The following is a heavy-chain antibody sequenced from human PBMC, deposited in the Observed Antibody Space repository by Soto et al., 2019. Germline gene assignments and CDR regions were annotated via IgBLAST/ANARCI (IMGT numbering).Heavy chain of an antibody. V-gene: IGHV1-24*01. CDR1: GYTLTELS. Sequence: ASVKVSCKVSGYTLTELSMHWVRQAPGKGLEWMGGFDPEDGETIYAQKFRGRVTMTEDTSTDTAYMELSSLRSEDTAVYYCARNPDLIFYDSSGYLVYWGQGTLVTVSS. J-gene: IGHJ4*02. CDR2: FDPEDGET. D-gene: IGHD3-22*01. CDR3: ARNPDLIFYDSSGYLVY.